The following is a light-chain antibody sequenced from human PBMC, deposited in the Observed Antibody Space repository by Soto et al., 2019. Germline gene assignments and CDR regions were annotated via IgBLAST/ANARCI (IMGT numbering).Light chain of an antibody. CDR3: QSYDSNTVV. V-gene: IGLV6-57*04. CDR2: EDK. CDR1: SGSIASNF. J-gene: IGLJ2*01. Sequence: NFMLTQPHSVSESPGKTVTISCTRSSGSIASNFVQWYQQRPGSVPTTVIYEDKQRPSGVPDRFSGSIDSSSNSASLTISGLKTEDEADYYCQSYDSNTVVFGERTKLTVL.